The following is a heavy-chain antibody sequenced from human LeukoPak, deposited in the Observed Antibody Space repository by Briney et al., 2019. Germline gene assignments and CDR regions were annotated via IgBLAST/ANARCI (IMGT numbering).Heavy chain of an antibody. V-gene: IGHV1-18*01. CDR1: GYTFSSYD. D-gene: IGHD2-2*01. J-gene: IGHJ6*02. CDR2: ISAYNGNT. Sequence: ASVKVSCKASGYTFSSYDISWVRQAPGQGLEWMGWISAYNGNTNYAQKLQGRVTMTTDTSTSTAYMELRSLRSDDTAVYYCARDAIRRYGMDVWGQGTTVTVSS. CDR3: ARDAIRRYGMDV.